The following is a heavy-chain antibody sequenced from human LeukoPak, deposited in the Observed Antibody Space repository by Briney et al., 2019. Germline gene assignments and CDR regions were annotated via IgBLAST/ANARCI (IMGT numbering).Heavy chain of an antibody. Sequence: GGPLRLSCAASGFTFSSYAMSWVRQAPGKGLEWVSAISGSGGSTYYADAVKGRFTISRDNSKNTQYLQMNSLRAEDTAVYYCAKGKAGTADAFDIWGQGTMVTVSS. CDR1: GFTFSSYA. J-gene: IGHJ3*02. D-gene: IGHD2-21*02. V-gene: IGHV3-23*01. CDR2: ISGSGGST. CDR3: AKGKAGTADAFDI.